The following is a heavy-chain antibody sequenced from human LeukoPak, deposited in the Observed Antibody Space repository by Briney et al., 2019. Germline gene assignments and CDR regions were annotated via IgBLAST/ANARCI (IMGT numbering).Heavy chain of an antibody. CDR2: IYYSGST. Sequence: SETLSLTCTVSGGSISSYYWSWIRQPPGKGLEWIGYIYYSGSTNYNPSLKSRVTISVDTSKNQFSLKLSSVTAADTAVYYCARGGSWYWGHDAFDIWGQGTMVTVSS. CDR1: GGSISSYY. V-gene: IGHV4-59*01. CDR3: ARGGSWYWGHDAFDI. J-gene: IGHJ3*02. D-gene: IGHD6-13*01.